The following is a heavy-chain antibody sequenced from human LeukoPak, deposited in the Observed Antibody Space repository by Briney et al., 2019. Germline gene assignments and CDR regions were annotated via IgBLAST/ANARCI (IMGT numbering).Heavy chain of an antibody. CDR3: AKWEESENAFDI. D-gene: IGHD1-26*01. V-gene: IGHV4-59*13. CDR2: THYSGTS. Sequence: SETLSLTCTVSGNSINNYYWNWIRQPPGKALEWIGYTHYSGTSYYNPSLKSRVTMSVDTSKNQSSLKLNSVTAADTAVYFCAKWEESENAFDIWGQGTMVSVSS. J-gene: IGHJ3*02. CDR1: GNSINNYY.